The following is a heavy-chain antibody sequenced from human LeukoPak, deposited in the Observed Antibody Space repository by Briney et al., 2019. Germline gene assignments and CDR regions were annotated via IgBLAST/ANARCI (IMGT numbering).Heavy chain of an antibody. CDR2: IYSGGST. J-gene: IGHJ5*02. D-gene: IGHD6-13*01. V-gene: IGHV3-66*02. Sequence: PGGSLRLSCAASGFTVSSNYMSCVRQAPGKGLEWVSVIYSGGSTYYADSVKGRFTISRDNSKNTLYLQMNSLRAEDTAVYYCARGSSSGWFDPWGQGTLVTVSS. CDR1: GFTVSSNY. CDR3: ARGSSSGWFDP.